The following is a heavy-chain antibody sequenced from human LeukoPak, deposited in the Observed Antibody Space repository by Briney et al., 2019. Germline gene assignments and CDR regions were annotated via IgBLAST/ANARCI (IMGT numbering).Heavy chain of an antibody. D-gene: IGHD5-12*01. CDR2: INHSGST. V-gene: IGHV4-34*01. CDR3: ARRASRGRGYGLDY. J-gene: IGHJ4*02. CDR1: GGSFSGYY. Sequence: SETLSLTCAVYGGSFSGYYWSWIRQPPGKGLEWIGEINHSGSTNYNPSLKSRVTISVDTSKNQFSLKLSSVTAADTAVYYCARRASRGRGYGLDYWGQGTLVTVSS.